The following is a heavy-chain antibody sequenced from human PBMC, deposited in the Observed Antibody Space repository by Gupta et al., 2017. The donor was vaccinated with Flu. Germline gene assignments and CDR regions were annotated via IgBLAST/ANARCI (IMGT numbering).Heavy chain of an antibody. CDR2: SSPYGSSA. D-gene: IGHD2-15*01. CDR3: TKDCGGDSCYPTPDF. Sequence: ASREWLQWVSNSSPYGSSAISADSMKSRFTISTDNSKNTVSLQMNSLRAEDTAVYYCTKDCGGDSCYPTPDFWGQGTLVTVSS. V-gene: IGHV3-23*01. J-gene: IGHJ4*02.